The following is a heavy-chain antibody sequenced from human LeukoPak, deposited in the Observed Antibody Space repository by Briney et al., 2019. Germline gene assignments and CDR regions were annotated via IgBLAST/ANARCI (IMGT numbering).Heavy chain of an antibody. CDR3: ATIKRGSTYGYFDF. CDR2: MFDTVST. Sequence: KPSETLSLTCTVSGASTASHYWNWLRQPPGKELEWIAYMFDTVSTKSNPSLKSRLTLSVDTSKRQLSLRLSSVTAADTAVYYCATIKRGSTYGYFDFWGQGIKVTVSS. V-gene: IGHV4-59*11. J-gene: IGHJ4*02. CDR1: GASTASHY. D-gene: IGHD5-18*01.